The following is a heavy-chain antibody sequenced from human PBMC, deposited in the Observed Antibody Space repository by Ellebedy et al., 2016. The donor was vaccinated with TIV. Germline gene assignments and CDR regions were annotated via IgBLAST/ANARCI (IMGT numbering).Heavy chain of an antibody. J-gene: IGHJ4*02. CDR3: VRGADDFSNYLFY. Sequence: GESLKISCAASGCTVSSTYMSWVRQAPGKGLEWVSAIYSGGSTYYADSVKGRFTISRDNSKNALYLQMHSLRAEDTAVYFCVRGADDFSNYLFYWGQGTLVTV. CDR2: IYSGGST. V-gene: IGHV3-53*01. CDR1: GCTVSSTY. D-gene: IGHD4-11*01.